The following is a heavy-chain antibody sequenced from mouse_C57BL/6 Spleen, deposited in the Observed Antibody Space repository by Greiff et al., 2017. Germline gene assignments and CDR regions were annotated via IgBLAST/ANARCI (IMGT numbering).Heavy chain of an antibody. V-gene: IGHV3-6*01. Sequence: EVQLQESGPGLVKPSQSLSLTCSVTGYSITSGYYWNWIRQFPGNKLEWMGYISYDGSNNYNPSLKNRISITRDTSKNQFFLKLNSVTTEDTATYYCARYSTGRFYAMDYWGQGTSVTVSS. CDR3: ARYSTGRFYAMDY. J-gene: IGHJ4*01. D-gene: IGHD4-1*02. CDR1: GYSITSGYY. CDR2: ISYDGSN.